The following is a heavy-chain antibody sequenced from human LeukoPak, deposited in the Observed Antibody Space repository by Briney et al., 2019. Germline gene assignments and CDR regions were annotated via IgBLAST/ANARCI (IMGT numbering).Heavy chain of an antibody. CDR3: ARDLHYYAAMDV. D-gene: IGHD3-10*01. CDR1: GFTFNNYA. Sequence: GGSLRLSCAASGFTFNNYAMTWVRQAPGKGLEWVWSIGSDNKPHYSASVKGRFAISRDNSKNTLFLQLHNLRVEDTALYDCARDLHYYAAMDVWGQGTTVTVSS. V-gene: IGHV3-23*01. J-gene: IGHJ6*02. CDR2: IGSDNKP.